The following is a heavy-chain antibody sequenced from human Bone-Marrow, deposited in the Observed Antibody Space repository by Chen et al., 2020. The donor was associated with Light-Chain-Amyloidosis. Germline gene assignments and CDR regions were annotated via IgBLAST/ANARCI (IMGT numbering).Heavy chain of an antibody. V-gene: IGHV5-51*01. D-gene: IGHD5-12*01. J-gene: IGHJ4*02. CDR2: IYPDDSDV. CDR3: ARRRDGYNFDY. Sequence: GWVRQMPGKGLEWMGVIYPDDSDVRYSPSFEGQVTISADKSITTAYLQWRSLKASDTAMYYCARRRDGYNFDYWGQGTLVTVSS.